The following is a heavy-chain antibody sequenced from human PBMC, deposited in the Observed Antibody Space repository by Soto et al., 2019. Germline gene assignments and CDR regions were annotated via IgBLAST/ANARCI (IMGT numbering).Heavy chain of an antibody. J-gene: IGHJ6*02. V-gene: IGHV1-8*01. Sequence: GASVKVSCKASGYTFTSYDINWVRQATGQGLEWMGWMNPNSGNTGYAQKFQGRVTMTRNTSISTAYMELSSLRSEDTAVYYCARGREMRRYYYYYYGMDVWGQGTTVTVS. CDR3: ARGREMRRYYYYYYGMDV. D-gene: IGHD1-26*01. CDR1: GYTFTSYD. CDR2: MNPNSGNT.